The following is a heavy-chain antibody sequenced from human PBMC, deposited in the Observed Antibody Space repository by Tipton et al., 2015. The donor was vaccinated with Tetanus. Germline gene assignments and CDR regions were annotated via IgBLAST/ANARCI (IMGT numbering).Heavy chain of an antibody. Sequence: TLSLTCTVSRGSINSGTFYWDWIRQPPGKGLEWIGNIYYNGNMLENPSLKGRVTLSLDKSKNQFSLILTSVTAADTAVYYCARTADNWFDPWGQGILVTVSS. J-gene: IGHJ5*02. CDR2: IYYNGNM. D-gene: IGHD2-21*02. CDR1: RGSINSGTFY. V-gene: IGHV4-39*01. CDR3: ARTADNWFDP.